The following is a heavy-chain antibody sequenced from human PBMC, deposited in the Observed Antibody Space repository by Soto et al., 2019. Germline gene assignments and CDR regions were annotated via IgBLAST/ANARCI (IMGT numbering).Heavy chain of an antibody. D-gene: IGHD3-10*01. CDR1: GGSINSYW. J-gene: IGHJ4*01. V-gene: IGHV4-4*07. CDR3: ARDIGSIAYGEGF. Sequence: QVQLQESGPGLVKPSETLSLTCSVSGGSINSYWWSWIRQPAGKGLEWIGRVYSSGTTDYNPSLNSRAPLSVGTSKNQFSLKLSSVNGAETGVDYCARDIGSIAYGEGFWGQGNPVPVSS. CDR2: VYSSGTT.